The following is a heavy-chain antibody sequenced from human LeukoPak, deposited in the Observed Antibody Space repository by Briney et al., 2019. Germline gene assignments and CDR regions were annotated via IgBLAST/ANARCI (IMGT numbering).Heavy chain of an antibody. CDR3: AKSGGSCSGGSCYYYYYYMDV. Sequence: GGSLRLSCAASGFTFSSYASSWVRRAPGKGLEWVSTISGSGGSTYYADSVKGRFTISRDNSKNTLYLQMNSPRAEDTAVYYCAKSGGSCSGGSCYYYYYYMDVWDKGTTVTVSS. CDR1: GFTFSSYA. D-gene: IGHD2-15*01. J-gene: IGHJ6*03. CDR2: ISGSGGST. V-gene: IGHV3-23*01.